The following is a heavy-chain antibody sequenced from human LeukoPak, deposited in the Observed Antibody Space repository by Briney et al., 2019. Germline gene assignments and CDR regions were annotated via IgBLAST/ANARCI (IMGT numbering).Heavy chain of an antibody. CDR1: GYTLTELS. D-gene: IGHD3-10*01. Sequence: ASVKVSCKVSGYTLTELSMHWVRQAPGKGLEWMGGFDPEDGETIYAQKFQGRVTMTEDTSTDTAYMELSSLRSEDTAVYYCATDYGSGSYYTPFDYWGQGTLVTVSS. CDR3: ATDYGSGSYYTPFDY. V-gene: IGHV1-24*01. J-gene: IGHJ4*02. CDR2: FDPEDGET.